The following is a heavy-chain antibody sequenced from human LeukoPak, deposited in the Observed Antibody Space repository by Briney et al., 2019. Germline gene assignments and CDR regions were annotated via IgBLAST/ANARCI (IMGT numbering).Heavy chain of an antibody. CDR2: INPSGGTT. J-gene: IGHJ4*02. CDR1: GYY. CDR3: ARGCNYDGSGYCFFY. V-gene: IGHV1-46*01. Sequence: ASVKVSCKASGYYMHWVRQAPGPGLEWIGIINPSGGTTTYAQKFQGRFTMTRDTSTSTVYMELSSLTSEDTAVYYCARGCNYDGSGYCFFYWGQGTLVTVSS. D-gene: IGHD3-22*01.